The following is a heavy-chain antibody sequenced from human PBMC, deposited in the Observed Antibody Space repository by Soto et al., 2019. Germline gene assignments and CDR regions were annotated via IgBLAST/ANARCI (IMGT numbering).Heavy chain of an antibody. J-gene: IGHJ6*02. CDR2: INHSGST. Sequence: SSETLSLTCAVYGGSFSGYYWSWIHQPPGKGLEWIGEINHSGSTNYNPSLKSRVTISVDTSKNQFSLKLSSVTAADTAVYYCARSGPLLRYFDWLLSPRGTMEVWGQGTTVTVSS. V-gene: IGHV4-34*01. D-gene: IGHD3-9*01. CDR3: ARSGPLLRYFDWLLSPRGTMEV. CDR1: GGSFSGYY.